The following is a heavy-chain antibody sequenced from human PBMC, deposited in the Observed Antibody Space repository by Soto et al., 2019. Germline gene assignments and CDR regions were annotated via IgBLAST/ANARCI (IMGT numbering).Heavy chain of an antibody. D-gene: IGHD6-13*01. CDR1: GFTFSSYG. V-gene: IGHV3-33*01. CDR2: IWYDGSNK. J-gene: IGHJ4*02. Sequence: QVQLVESGGGVVQPGRSLRLSCAASGFTFSSYGMHWVRQAPGKGLEWVAVIWYDGSNKYYADSVKGRFTISRDNSKNTLYLQMNSLRAEDTAVYYCARDGGQYSSSWYYFDYWGQGTLVTVSS. CDR3: ARDGGQYSSSWYYFDY.